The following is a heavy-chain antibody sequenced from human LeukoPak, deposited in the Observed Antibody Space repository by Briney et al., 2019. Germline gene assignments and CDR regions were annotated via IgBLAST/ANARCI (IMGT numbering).Heavy chain of an antibody. CDR2: ISGSGSRI. D-gene: IGHD3-16*01. J-gene: IGHJ4*02. V-gene: IGHV3-48*03. CDR1: GLTFSNYE. Sequence: GGSLRLSCAGSGLTFSNYEMNWVRQAPGKGLEWVSFISGSGSRIYYAESVQGRFTSSRDNGKNSLFLQMDNLRVDDTGVYYCAKDQGRGGFGLDCWGQGTLVTVSS. CDR3: AKDQGRGGFGLDC.